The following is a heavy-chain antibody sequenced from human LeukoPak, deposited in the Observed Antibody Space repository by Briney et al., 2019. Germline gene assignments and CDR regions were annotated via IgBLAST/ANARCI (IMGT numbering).Heavy chain of an antibody. D-gene: IGHD3-16*01. Sequence: GGSLRLSCVASGFTFSSRGMHWVRQAPGKGLEWVASINHNGNVNYYVDSVKGRFTISRDNAKNSLYLQMSNLRAEDTAVYFCARGGGLDVWGQGATVTVSS. CDR2: INHNGNVN. CDR1: GFTFSSRG. J-gene: IGHJ6*02. CDR3: ARGGGLDV. V-gene: IGHV3-7*03.